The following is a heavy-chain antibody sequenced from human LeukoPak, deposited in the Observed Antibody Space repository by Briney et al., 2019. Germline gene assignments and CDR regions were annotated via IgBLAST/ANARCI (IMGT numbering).Heavy chain of an antibody. CDR2: INPNSGGT. J-gene: IGHJ3*02. CDR3: ARVHHDFWSGYPTGDAFDI. Sequence: GASVKVSCKASGYTFTGYYMHWVRQAPGQGLEWMGRINPNSGGTNYAQKFQGRVTMTRDTSISTAYMELSRLRSDDTAVYYCARVHHDFWSGYPTGDAFDIWGQGTMVTVSS. CDR1: GYTFTGYY. V-gene: IGHV1-2*06. D-gene: IGHD3-3*01.